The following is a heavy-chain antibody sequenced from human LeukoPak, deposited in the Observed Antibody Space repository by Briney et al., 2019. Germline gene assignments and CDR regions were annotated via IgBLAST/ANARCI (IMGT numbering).Heavy chain of an antibody. D-gene: IGHD3-22*01. J-gene: IGHJ4*02. V-gene: IGHV3-43*02. Sequence: PGGSLRLSCAASGFTFDDYAMHWVRQAPGKGLEWVSLISGDGGSTYYADSVKGRSTISRDNSKNSLYLQMNSLRAEDTALYYCASEPTNYYDSSGRWGRDYWGQGTLVTVSS. CDR3: ASEPTNYYDSSGRWGRDY. CDR1: GFTFDDYA. CDR2: ISGDGGST.